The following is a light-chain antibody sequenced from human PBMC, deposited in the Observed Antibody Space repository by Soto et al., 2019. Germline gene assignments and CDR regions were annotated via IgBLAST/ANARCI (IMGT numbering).Light chain of an antibody. Sequence: DIQMTQSPSSVSASVGDRVTITCRASQGIARWLAWYQQKPGRAPQLLIYAASALQTGVPSRFSGSGSGTDFTLTITNLQPEDSGTYYCQHPKWAFGQGTTVEI. J-gene: IGKJ1*01. CDR1: QGIARW. CDR3: QHPKWA. V-gene: IGKV1-12*01. CDR2: AAS.